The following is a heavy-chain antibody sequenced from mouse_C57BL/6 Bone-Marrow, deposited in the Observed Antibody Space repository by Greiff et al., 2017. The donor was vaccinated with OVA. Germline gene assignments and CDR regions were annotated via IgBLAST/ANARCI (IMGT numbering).Heavy chain of an antibody. Sequence: QVQLQQSGPELVRPGASVKISCKAPGYTFTSHWMQWVRQRPGQGLEWIGEIFPGSGSTYYNEKFKGKATLTVDTSSSTAYMQLSSLTSEDSAVYFCALITTVVAPFDYWGQGTTLTVSS. CDR3: ALITTVVAPFDY. V-gene: IGHV1-56*01. D-gene: IGHD1-1*01. J-gene: IGHJ2*01. CDR1: GYTFTSHW. CDR2: IFPGSGST.